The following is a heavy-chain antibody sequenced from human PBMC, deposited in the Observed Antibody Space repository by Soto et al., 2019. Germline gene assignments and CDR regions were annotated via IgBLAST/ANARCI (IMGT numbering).Heavy chain of an antibody. D-gene: IGHD6-19*01. Sequence: ASVKVSCKASGGTFSSYTISWVRQAPGQGLEWMGRIIPILGIANYAQKFQGRVTITADKPTSTAYMELSSLRSEDTAVYYCATRTLAGNSIDYWGQGTLVTVSS. CDR2: IIPILGIA. J-gene: IGHJ4*02. V-gene: IGHV1-69*02. CDR3: ATRTLAGNSIDY. CDR1: GGTFSSYT.